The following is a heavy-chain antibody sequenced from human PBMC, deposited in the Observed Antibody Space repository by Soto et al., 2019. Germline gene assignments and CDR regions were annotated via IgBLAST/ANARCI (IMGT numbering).Heavy chain of an antibody. Sequence: EVQLLESGGGLVQPGGSLRLSCAASGFTFSSYAMSWVRQAPGKGQEWVSVISGSGGSTYYADSVKGRFTISRDNSKNTLYLQMNSLRAEDTAVYYCAKDRSSGSYRRGAFDIWGQGTMVTVSS. V-gene: IGHV3-23*01. J-gene: IGHJ3*02. D-gene: IGHD1-26*01. CDR3: AKDRSSGSYRRGAFDI. CDR1: GFTFSSYA. CDR2: ISGSGGST.